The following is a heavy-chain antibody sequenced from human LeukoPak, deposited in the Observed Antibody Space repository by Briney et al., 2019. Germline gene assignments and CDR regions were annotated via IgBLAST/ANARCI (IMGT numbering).Heavy chain of an antibody. Sequence: SETLSLTCAVYGGSFSGYYWSWIRQPPGKGLEWIGEINHSGSTNYNPSLKSRVTISVDTSKNQSSLKLSSVTAADTAVYYCARGPYVYGAFDIWGQGTMVTVSS. V-gene: IGHV4-34*01. CDR3: ARGPYVYGAFDI. J-gene: IGHJ3*02. CDR2: INHSGST. D-gene: IGHD3-16*01. CDR1: GGSFSGYY.